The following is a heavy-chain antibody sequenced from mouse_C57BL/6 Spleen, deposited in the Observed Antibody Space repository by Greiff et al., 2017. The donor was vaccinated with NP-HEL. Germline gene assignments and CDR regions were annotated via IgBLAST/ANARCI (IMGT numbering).Heavy chain of an antibody. Sequence: QVQLQQPGAELVMPGASVKLSCKASGYNFTSYWMHWVKQRPGQGLEWIGEIDPSDSYTNYNQKFKGKSTLTVDKSSSTAYMQLSSLTSEDSAVYYCARSVVTNYFDYWGQGTTLTVSS. CDR2: IDPSDSYT. J-gene: IGHJ2*01. CDR1: GYNFTSYW. CDR3: ARSVVTNYFDY. V-gene: IGHV1-69*01. D-gene: IGHD2-2*01.